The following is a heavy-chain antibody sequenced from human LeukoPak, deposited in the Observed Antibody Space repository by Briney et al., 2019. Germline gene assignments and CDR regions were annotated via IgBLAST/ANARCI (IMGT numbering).Heavy chain of an antibody. CDR3: ARANTNGYTYGNFDY. CDR2: ISSGSTYI. J-gene: IGHJ4*02. D-gene: IGHD5-18*01. CDR1: GFTFSIYS. Sequence: GGSLRLSCAASGFTFSIYSMDWVRQAPGKGLEWVSSISSGSTYIYYADSVKGRFTISRDDAKSSLFLKMNSLGAEDTAVYYCARANTNGYTYGNFDYWGQGTLASVSS. V-gene: IGHV3-21*01.